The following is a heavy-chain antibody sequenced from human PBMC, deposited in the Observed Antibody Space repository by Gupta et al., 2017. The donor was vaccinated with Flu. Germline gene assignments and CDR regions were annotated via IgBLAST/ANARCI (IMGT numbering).Heavy chain of an antibody. V-gene: IGHV3-33*01. Sequence: GKGLEWVAVIWYDGSNKYYADSVKGRFTISRDNSKNTLYLQMNSLRAEDTAVYYCARDDRRYSSGWGYYMDVWGKGTTVTVSS. CDR3: ARDDRRYSSGWGYYMDV. CDR2: IWYDGSNK. D-gene: IGHD6-19*01. J-gene: IGHJ6*03.